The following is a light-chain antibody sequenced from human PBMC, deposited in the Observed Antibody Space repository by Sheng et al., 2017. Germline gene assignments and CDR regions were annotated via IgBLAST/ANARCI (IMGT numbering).Light chain of an antibody. J-gene: IGKJ5*01. Sequence: PGERATLSCRASQSVSSSYLAWYQQKPGQAPRLLIYGASSRATGIPDRFSGSGSGTDFTLTISRLEPEDFAVYYCQQYGSSPLITFGQGTRLEIK. CDR2: GAS. V-gene: IGKV3-20*01. CDR1: QSVSSSY. CDR3: QQYGSSPLIT.